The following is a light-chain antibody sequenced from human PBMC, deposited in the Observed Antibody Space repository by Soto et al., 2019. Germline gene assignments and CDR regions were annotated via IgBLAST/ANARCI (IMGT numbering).Light chain of an antibody. J-gene: IGLJ2*01. Sequence: QSVLTQPASVSGSPGQSITISCTGTSSDVGGYDYVSWYQQHPGKAPQLMIFDVSHRPSGVSHRFSGSKSGNTASLTISGLQAEDEADYYCRSYSSRATLVVFGGGTQLTVL. V-gene: IGLV2-14*01. CDR2: DVS. CDR1: SSDVGGYDY. CDR3: RSYSSRATLVV.